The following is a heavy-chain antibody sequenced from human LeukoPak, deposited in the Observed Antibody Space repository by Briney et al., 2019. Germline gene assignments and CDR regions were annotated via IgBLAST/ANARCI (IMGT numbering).Heavy chain of an antibody. Sequence: PGGSLRLSCAASEFTFSSYWMSWVRQAPGKGLEWVANIKQDGSEKYYVDSVKGRFTISRDNAENSLYLQMNSLRAEDTAVYYCARVMVAAAGLGQHYFDYWGQGTLVTVSS. V-gene: IGHV3-7*01. CDR3: ARVMVAAAGLGQHYFDY. J-gene: IGHJ4*02. D-gene: IGHD6-13*01. CDR2: IKQDGSEK. CDR1: EFTFSSYW.